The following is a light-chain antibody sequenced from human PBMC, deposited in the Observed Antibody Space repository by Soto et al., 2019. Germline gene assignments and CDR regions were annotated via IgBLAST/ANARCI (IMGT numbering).Light chain of an antibody. V-gene: IGKV3-11*01. J-gene: IGKJ4*01. CDR1: QSISSH. CDR2: DAS. Sequence: EIVLTQSPATLSLSPGERATLSCRASQSISSHLAWYQQKPGQAPRLLIYDASNRATGIPVRFSGSGSATDFTLTINSLEPEDFAVYYCQQRPNWPLTFGGGTKVENK. CDR3: QQRPNWPLT.